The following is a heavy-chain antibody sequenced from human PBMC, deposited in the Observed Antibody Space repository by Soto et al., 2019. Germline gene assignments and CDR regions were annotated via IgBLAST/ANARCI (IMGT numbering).Heavy chain of an antibody. CDR3: ARGSKYCGYSSWFDP. CDR2: MNPNSGNT. D-gene: IGHD4-4*01. Sequence: QVQLVQSGAEVKKPGASVKVSCKASGYTFTSYDINWVRQATGQGLEYLGWMNPNSGNTVYVQKFQGRVTMTRDTSLSTSYMELSSLISEDTAVYYCARGSKYCGYSSWFDPWGQGTLVTVSS. V-gene: IGHV1-8*01. CDR1: GYTFTSYD. J-gene: IGHJ5*02.